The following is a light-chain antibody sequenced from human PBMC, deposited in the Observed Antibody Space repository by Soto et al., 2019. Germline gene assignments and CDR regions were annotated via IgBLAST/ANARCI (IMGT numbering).Light chain of an antibody. Sequence: QSALTQPPSASGSPGQSVTISCTGTSGDVGGYKYVSWYQQHPGKAPKLMIFEVSRRPSGVPDRFSGSKSGNTASLTVSGLQAEDEADYYCSSYAGRNTWVFGGGTKLTVL. CDR2: EVS. CDR1: SGDVGGYKY. J-gene: IGLJ3*02. V-gene: IGLV2-8*01. CDR3: SSYAGRNTWV.